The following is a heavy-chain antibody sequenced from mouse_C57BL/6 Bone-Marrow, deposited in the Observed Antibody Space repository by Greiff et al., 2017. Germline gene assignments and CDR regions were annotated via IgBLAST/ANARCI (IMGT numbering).Heavy chain of an antibody. CDR2: ISSGGSYT. V-gene: IGHV5-6*01. CDR1: GFTFSSYG. CDR3: ARQGAY. J-gene: IGHJ3*01. Sequence: EVMLVESGGDLVKPGGSLKLSCAASGFTFSSYGMSWVRQTPDKRLEWVATISSGGSYTYYPDSVTGRFTISRDNAKNTLYLQMSSLKSEDTAMYYCARQGAYWGQGTLVTVSA.